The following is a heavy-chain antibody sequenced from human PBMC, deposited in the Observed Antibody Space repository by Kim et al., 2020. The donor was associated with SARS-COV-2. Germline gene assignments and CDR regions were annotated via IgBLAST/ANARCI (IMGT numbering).Heavy chain of an antibody. Sequence: ASVKVSCKASGYTFTSYYMHWVRQAPGQGLEWMGIINPSGGSTSYAQKFQGRVTMTRDTSTSTVYMELSSLRSEDTAVYYCAREGRAKSLWFGELRYNWFDPWGQGTLVTVSS. CDR3: AREGRAKSLWFGELRYNWFDP. CDR2: INPSGGST. D-gene: IGHD3-10*01. V-gene: IGHV1-46*01. J-gene: IGHJ5*02. CDR1: GYTFTSYY.